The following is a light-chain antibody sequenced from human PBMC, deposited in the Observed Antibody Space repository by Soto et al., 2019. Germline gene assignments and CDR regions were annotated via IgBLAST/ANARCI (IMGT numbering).Light chain of an antibody. CDR1: QSISNK. CDR2: DAS. J-gene: IGKJ5*01. V-gene: IGKV3-15*01. Sequence: ETVMTQSPATLSLSPGERATLSCRASQSISNKLAWYQQKPGQAPRVLIYDASTSATGVPARFSGSGSGTDFILTIISLQSEDFAVYFCQQYYNWPPITFGQGTRVEIK. CDR3: QQYYNWPPIT.